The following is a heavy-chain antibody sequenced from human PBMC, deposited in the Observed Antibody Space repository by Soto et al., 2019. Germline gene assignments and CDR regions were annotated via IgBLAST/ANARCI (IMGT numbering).Heavy chain of an antibody. D-gene: IGHD3-3*01. J-gene: IGHJ6*03. Sequence: ASVKVSCKASGYTFTGYYMHWVRQAPGQGLEWMGWINPNSGGTNYAQKFQGWVTMTRDTSISTAYMELSRLRSDDTAVYYCARDPTYYDFWSGYPQPSYYMDVWGKGTTVTVSS. CDR2: INPNSGGT. CDR1: GYTFTGYY. V-gene: IGHV1-2*04. CDR3: ARDPTYYDFWSGYPQPSYYMDV.